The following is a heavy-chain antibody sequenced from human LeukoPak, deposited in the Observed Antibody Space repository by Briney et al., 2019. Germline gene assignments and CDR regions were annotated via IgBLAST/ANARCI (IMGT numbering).Heavy chain of an antibody. CDR2: IKQDGSEK. CDR1: GFTFSSYW. V-gene: IGHV3-7*01. J-gene: IGHJ4*02. D-gene: IGHD6-19*01. Sequence: PGGSLRLSCAASGFTFSSYWMSWVRQAPGKGLEWVASIKQDGSEKYYVDSVKGRFTISRDNAKNSLYLQMNSLRAEDTAVYYCASLPGIAVAGTRSSVDYWGQGTLVTGSS. CDR3: ASLPGIAVAGTRSSVDY.